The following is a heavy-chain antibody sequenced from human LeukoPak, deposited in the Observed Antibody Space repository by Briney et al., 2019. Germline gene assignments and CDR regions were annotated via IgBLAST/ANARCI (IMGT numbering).Heavy chain of an antibody. CDR2: MNPNSGNT. CDR3: ARGGRITISGVVENWFDP. J-gene: IGHJ5*02. D-gene: IGHD3-3*01. V-gene: IGHV1-8*01. Sequence: ASVKVSCKASGYTFTSYDINWVRQAPGQGLEWMGGMNPNSGNTDYAQKFQGRVTMTRKTSRSTAYMELSSLRSEDTAVHYCARGGRITISGVVENWFDPWGQGTLVTVSS. CDR1: GYTFTSYD.